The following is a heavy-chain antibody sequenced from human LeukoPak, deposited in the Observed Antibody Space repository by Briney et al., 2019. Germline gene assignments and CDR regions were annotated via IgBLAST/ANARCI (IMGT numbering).Heavy chain of an antibody. CDR2: ISYDGSNK. J-gene: IGHJ4*02. CDR1: GFTFSSYA. CDR3: ARDRYSGYDSTSYFGY. Sequence: PGGSLRLSCAASGFTFSSYAMHWVRQAPGKGLEWAAVISYDGSNKYYADSVKGRFTISRDNSKNTLYLQMNSLRAEDTAVYYCARDRYSGYDSTSYFGYWGQGTLVTVSS. D-gene: IGHD5-12*01. V-gene: IGHV3-30*04.